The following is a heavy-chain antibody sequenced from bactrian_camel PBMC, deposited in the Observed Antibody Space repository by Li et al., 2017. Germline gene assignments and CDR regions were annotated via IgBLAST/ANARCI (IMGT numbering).Heavy chain of an antibody. V-gene: IGHV3S53*01. CDR2: ISRDGTT. CDR1: GFTFNNCD. CDR3: AAQALDLWYRGNFKY. Sequence: HVQLVESGGDLVQPGGSLRLSCAAPGFTFNNCDMGWFRQAAGKQREWVSSISRDGTTSYGDSVKGRFTISQDVDKKTMYLQLDNLEPEDTAMYYCAAQALDLWYRGNFKYWGQGTQVTVS. D-gene: IGHD2*01. J-gene: IGHJ4*01.